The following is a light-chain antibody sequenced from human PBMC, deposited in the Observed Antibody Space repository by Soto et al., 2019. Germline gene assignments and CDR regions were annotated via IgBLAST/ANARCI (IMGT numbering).Light chain of an antibody. V-gene: IGLV2-14*01. CDR3: AAWDDSMNAPCV. CDR1: SSDVGGHNS. CDR2: DVS. J-gene: IGLJ6*01. Sequence: QSVLTQPASVSGSPGQSITISCTGTSSDVGGHNSVSWYRQDPGKAPKLMIYDVSNRPSGVSDRFSGSKSGNTASLTISGLQIEDEADYYCAAWDDSMNAPCVFGGGTKVTVL.